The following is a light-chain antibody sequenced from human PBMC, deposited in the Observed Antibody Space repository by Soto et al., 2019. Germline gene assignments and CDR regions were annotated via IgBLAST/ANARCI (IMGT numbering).Light chain of an antibody. CDR2: DAS. V-gene: IGKV3D-20*02. Sequence: EIVLAQSPGTLSLSPGDRATLSCRASQSVSSSSLAWYQQKPGQAPSLLIYDASHRATGISARFSGSGSGTDFTLTISSLEPEDFAVYYCQQRSNWPWTFGQGTKVDIK. CDR1: QSVSSSS. J-gene: IGKJ1*01. CDR3: QQRSNWPWT.